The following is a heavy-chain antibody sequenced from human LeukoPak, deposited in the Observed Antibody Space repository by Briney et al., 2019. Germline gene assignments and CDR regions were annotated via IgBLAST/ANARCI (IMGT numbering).Heavy chain of an antibody. D-gene: IGHD1-1*01. CDR1: GFTFSSYA. Sequence: GGSLRLSCAASGFTFSSYAMHWVRQAPGKGLEWGAVISCDGRNKYYAYSVKGRFTISRGNSKNTLYLQMNSLRAEDTAVYYCARDRGTTEGNWFDPGGQGTLVTVPS. V-gene: IGHV3-30*04. CDR3: ARDRGTTEGNWFDP. J-gene: IGHJ5*02. CDR2: ISCDGRNK.